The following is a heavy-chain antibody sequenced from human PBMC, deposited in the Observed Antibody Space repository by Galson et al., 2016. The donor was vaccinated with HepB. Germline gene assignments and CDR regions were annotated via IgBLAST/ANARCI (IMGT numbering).Heavy chain of an antibody. V-gene: IGHV4-59*12. J-gene: IGHJ4*02. Sequence: LSLTCTVSGDSISSDYWSWIRQPPGKGLEWIGYIYYSGITNYNPSLKSRVTISVDTSKNQFSLKVSSVTAADTAVYYCARTVRSGYDRNSVFFDYWGQGILVTVSS. D-gene: IGHD5-12*01. CDR2: IYYSGIT. CDR3: ARTVRSGYDRNSVFFDY. CDR1: GDSISSDY.